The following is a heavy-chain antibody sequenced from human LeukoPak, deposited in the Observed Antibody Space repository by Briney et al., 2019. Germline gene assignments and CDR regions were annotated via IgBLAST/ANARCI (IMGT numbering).Heavy chain of an antibody. V-gene: IGHV3-23*01. CDR1: GFTFSGYA. CDR3: AKDSTRYSGSYGSFDI. CDR2: ISGSGGST. Sequence: GGSLRLSCAASGFTFSGYAMSWVRQAPGKGLEWVSAISGSGGSTYYADSVKGRFTISRDNSKNTLYLQMNSLRAEDTAVYYCAKDSTRYSGSYGSFDIWGQGTMVTVSS. J-gene: IGHJ3*02. D-gene: IGHD1-26*01.